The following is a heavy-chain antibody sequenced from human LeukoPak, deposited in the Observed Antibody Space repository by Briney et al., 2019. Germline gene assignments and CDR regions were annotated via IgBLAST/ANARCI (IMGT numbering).Heavy chain of an antibody. CDR1: GFTFSSYS. D-gene: IGHD3-3*02. J-gene: IGHJ3*02. V-gene: IGHV3-48*04. Sequence: GGSLRLSCAASGFTFSSYSMNWVRQAPGKGLEWVSYISSSSSTIYYADSVKGRFTISRDNAKNSLYLQMNSLRAEDTAVYYCARDIFSTHFLPRGDAFDIWGQGTMVTVSS. CDR3: ARDIFSTHFLPRGDAFDI. CDR2: ISSSSSTI.